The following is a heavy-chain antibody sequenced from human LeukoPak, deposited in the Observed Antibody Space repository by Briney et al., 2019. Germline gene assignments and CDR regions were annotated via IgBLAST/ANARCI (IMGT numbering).Heavy chain of an antibody. J-gene: IGHJ6*02. CDR3: ARERTLYVSGSGYGMDV. Sequence: GGSLTLSCAASGFAFSSYGMHWVRQAPGKGLEWVALIWYDGSNKYYADSVKGRFTISRDSSKNTLYLEMSSLRAEDTAVYFCARERTLYVSGSGYGMDVWGQGTTVTVSS. CDR1: GFAFSSYG. V-gene: IGHV3-33*01. CDR2: IWYDGSNK. D-gene: IGHD3-10*01.